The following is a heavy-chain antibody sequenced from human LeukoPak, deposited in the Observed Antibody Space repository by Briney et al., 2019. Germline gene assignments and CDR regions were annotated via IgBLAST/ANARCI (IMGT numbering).Heavy chain of an antibody. CDR3: ARGSLTPGIAAADVFDY. Sequence: SETLSLTCTVSGGSISSSSYYWGWIRQPPGKGLEWIGEINHSGSTNYNPSLKSRVTISVDTSKNQFSLKLSSVTAADTAVYYCARGSLTPGIAAADVFDYWGQGTLVTVSS. V-gene: IGHV4-39*07. J-gene: IGHJ4*02. CDR2: INHSGST. CDR1: GGSISSSSYY. D-gene: IGHD6-13*01.